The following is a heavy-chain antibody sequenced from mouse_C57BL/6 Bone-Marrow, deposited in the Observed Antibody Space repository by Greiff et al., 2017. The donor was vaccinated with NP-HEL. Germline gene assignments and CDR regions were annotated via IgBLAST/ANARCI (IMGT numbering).Heavy chain of an antibody. Sequence: VHLPPSAAELVKPGASVKISCKASGYAFSSYWMNWVKERPGKGLEWIGQIYPGDGDTKYNGKFKGKATLTADKSSSTAYMQVSSLTSEDSAVYFCARGDYGSSRFGYAMDYWGQGTSVTVSS. CDR1: GYAFSSYW. D-gene: IGHD1-1*01. J-gene: IGHJ4*01. V-gene: IGHV1-80*01. CDR2: IYPGDGDT. CDR3: ARGDYGSSRFGYAMDY.